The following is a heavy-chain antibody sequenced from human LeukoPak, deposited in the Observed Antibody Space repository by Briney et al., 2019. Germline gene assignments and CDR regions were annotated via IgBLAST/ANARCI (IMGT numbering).Heavy chain of an antibody. Sequence: SVNASCKPSGGTLSSYAISWVRQAPRHGLEWMGRIIPILGIANYAQKFQGRVTITADKPTSTAYMELSSLRSEDTAVYYCERDSGGYYDSSGYSDYWGQGTLVTVSS. CDR3: ERDSGGYYDSSGYSDY. J-gene: IGHJ4*02. V-gene: IGHV1-69*04. CDR2: IIPILGIA. CDR1: GGTLSSYA. D-gene: IGHD3-22*01.